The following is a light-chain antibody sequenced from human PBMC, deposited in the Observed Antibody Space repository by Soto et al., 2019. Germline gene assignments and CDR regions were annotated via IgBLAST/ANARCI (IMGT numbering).Light chain of an antibody. Sequence: ESVLTQSPGTLSVSPGERATLSCRASQSVSSSYLAWYQQKPGQAPRLLIYGAASRATGIPDRFSGSGSGTDFTLTISRLEPEDLAVYYCQQYGSSPPITFGQGTRLEIK. CDR1: QSVSSSY. CDR3: QQYGSSPPIT. V-gene: IGKV3-20*01. J-gene: IGKJ5*01. CDR2: GAA.